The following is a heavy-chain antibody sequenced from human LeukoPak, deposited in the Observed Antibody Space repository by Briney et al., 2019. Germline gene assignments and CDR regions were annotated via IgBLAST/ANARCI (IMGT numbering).Heavy chain of an antibody. Sequence: SETLSLTCTVSGGSISGSSYYWGWIRQPPGKGLEWIGSIYYSGSTYYNPSLKSRVTISVDTSKNQFSLKLSSVTAADTAVYYCASQTWGYYYYYYMDVWGKGTTVTVSS. CDR1: GGSISGSSYY. D-gene: IGHD1-26*01. V-gene: IGHV4-39*01. J-gene: IGHJ6*03. CDR2: IYYSGST. CDR3: ASQTWGYYYYYYMDV.